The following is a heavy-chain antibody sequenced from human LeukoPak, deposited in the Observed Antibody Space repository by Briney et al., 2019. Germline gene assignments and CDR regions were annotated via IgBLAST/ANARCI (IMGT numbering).Heavy chain of an antibody. CDR3: ARQGSSWYGEVYYYYMDV. CDR1: GYTFTVYY. J-gene: IGHJ6*03. CDR2: INPNSGGT. Sequence: GASVNVSFKASGYTFTVYYMHWVRQAPGQGLEWMGWINPNSGGTNYAQKFQGRVTMTRDTSISTAYMELSRLRSDDTAVYYCARQGSSWYGEVYYYYMDVWGKGTTVTISS. V-gene: IGHV1-2*02. D-gene: IGHD6-13*01.